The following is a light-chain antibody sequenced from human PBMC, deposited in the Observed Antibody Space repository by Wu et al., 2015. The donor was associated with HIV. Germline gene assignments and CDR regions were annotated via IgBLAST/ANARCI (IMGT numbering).Light chain of an antibody. V-gene: IGKV3-11*01. CDR2: DTS. J-gene: IGKJ2*03. CDR3: QHYERSTRYS. CDR1: QSVSSY. Sequence: EIVLTQSPDTLSLSPGDRATLSCRASQSVSSYLAWYQQKPGQAPRLLIYDTSNRATGTPARFSGSGSGTDFTLTIGSLEPEDFAVYYCQHYERSTRYSFGQGTKLEIK.